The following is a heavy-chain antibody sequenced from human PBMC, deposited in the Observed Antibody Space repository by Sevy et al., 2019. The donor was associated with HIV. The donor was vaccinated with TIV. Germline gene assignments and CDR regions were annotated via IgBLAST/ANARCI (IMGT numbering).Heavy chain of an antibody. J-gene: IGHJ4*02. V-gene: IGHV4-39*02. D-gene: IGHD6-19*01. CDR2: GYYDWTT. CDR3: AREKEWLVRLNDY. CDR1: GGSISDSNYY. Sequence: SETLSLTCIVSGGSISDSNYYWGWIRQPPGKGLEWIGSGYYDWTTDYNPSLKSRVTISVDTSKNHLSLKLRSVTAADTAVYYCAREKEWLVRLNDYWGQGILVTVSS.